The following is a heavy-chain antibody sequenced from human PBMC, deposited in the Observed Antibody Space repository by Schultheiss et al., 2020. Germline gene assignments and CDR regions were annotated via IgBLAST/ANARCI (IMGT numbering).Heavy chain of an antibody. V-gene: IGHV3-48*01. CDR3: ARETYYYGSGSYLPRPTGWFDP. Sequence: GESLKISCAASGFTFSSYSMNWVRQAPGKGLEWVSYISSSSSTIYYADSVKGRFTISRDNAKNSLYLQMNSLRAEDTAVYYCARETYYYGSGSYLPRPTGWFDPWGQGPLGNVYS. D-gene: IGHD3-10*01. CDR1: GFTFSSYS. CDR2: ISSSSSTI. J-gene: IGHJ5*02.